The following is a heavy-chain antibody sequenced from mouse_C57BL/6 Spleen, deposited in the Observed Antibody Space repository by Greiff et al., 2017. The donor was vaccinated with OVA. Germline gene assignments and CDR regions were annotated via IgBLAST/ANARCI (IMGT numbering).Heavy chain of an antibody. CDR2: IYPGGGDT. Sequence: VQLKESGAELVKPGASVKISCKASGYAFSSYWMHWVKQRPGKGLEWIGQIYPGGGDTNYNGKFKGKATLTADKSSSTAYMQLTRLTSEDSAVYYCARSSEGAWFAYWGQGTLVTVSA. V-gene: IGHV1-80*01. CDR1: GYAFSSYW. CDR3: ARSSEGAWFAY. J-gene: IGHJ3*01.